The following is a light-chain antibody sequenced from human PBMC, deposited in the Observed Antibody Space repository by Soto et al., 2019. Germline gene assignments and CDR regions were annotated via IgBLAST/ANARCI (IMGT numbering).Light chain of an antibody. V-gene: IGLV2-14*01. CDR1: SSDVGGYNY. J-gene: IGLJ2*01. CDR3: SSYTSSSTLVV. CDR2: DVS. Sequence: QPASVSGSPGQSITISCTGTSSDVGGYNYVSWYQQHPGKAPKLMIYDVSNRPSGVSTRFSGSKSGNTASLTISGLQADDEADYYCSSYTSSSTLVVFGGGTKLTVL.